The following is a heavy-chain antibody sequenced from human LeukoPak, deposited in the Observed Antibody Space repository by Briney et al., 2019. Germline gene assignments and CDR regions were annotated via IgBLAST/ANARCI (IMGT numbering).Heavy chain of an antibody. V-gene: IGHV3-49*03. CDR3: TPYGDYRY. J-gene: IGHJ4*02. Sequence: GGSLRLSCAVSGFTFCDYAMSWFRQAPGKGLEWVGFIRTKAYGGTAEYAASVKGRFTISRDDSKSIAYLQMNSLKTEDTAVYYCTPYGDYRYWGQGTLVTVSS. CDR2: IRTKAYGGTA. CDR1: GFTFCDYA. D-gene: IGHD4-17*01.